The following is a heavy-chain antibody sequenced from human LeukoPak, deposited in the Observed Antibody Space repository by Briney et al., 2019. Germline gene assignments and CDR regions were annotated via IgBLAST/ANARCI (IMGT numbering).Heavy chain of an antibody. CDR1: GFTFSTYW. CDR2: INSDGGRT. CDR3: ARGRNGFFDY. Sequence: PGGSLRLSCAASGFTFSTYWMHCVRHAPGKGLVWLSQINSDGGRTRYADSVKGRLTISRDNAKNTVYLQMNSLRAEDTAMYYCARGRNGFFDYWGHGTLVTVSS. V-gene: IGHV3-74*01. D-gene: IGHD5-24*01. J-gene: IGHJ4*01.